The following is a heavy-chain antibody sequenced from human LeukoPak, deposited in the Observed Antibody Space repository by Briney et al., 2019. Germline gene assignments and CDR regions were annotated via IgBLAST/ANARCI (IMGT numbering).Heavy chain of an antibody. Sequence: GGSLRLSCASSGFIFSSYGMHWVRQAPGKGLEWVAVISFDGNNKYYSDSVKGRFTISRDNSENTLYLQMNSLRAEDTAVYYCARGLQQWLVPTPFDYWGQGTLVTVSS. V-gene: IGHV3-30*03. J-gene: IGHJ4*02. CDR2: ISFDGNNK. CDR1: GFIFSSYG. CDR3: ARGLQQWLVPTPFDY. D-gene: IGHD6-19*01.